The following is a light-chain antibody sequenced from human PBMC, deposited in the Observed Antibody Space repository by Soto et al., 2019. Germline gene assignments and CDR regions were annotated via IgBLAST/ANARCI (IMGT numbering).Light chain of an antibody. CDR3: QEYNNYWT. V-gene: IGKV1-5*01. Sequence: DIQMTQSPSTLSASVGDTVTITCRASQTISRWLAWYQQKQGKAPRILIYTASTLESGVPSRLSASGSGTEFTLTISSLHPDDSATYYCQEYNNYWTFGQGTKVDIK. CDR1: QTISRW. J-gene: IGKJ1*01. CDR2: TAS.